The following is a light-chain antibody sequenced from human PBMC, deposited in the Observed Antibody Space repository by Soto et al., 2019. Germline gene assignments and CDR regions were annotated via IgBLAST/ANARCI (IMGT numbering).Light chain of an antibody. Sequence: DIPMTQSPSSLSASLGDSVSITCRANQGIANNLAWYQQKPGKVPKLLIYGTSALHSGAPSRFSGSGSETEFTLTISGRQPKNVATSSCQTNKTAPTWTFGQGTKVEIK. CDR3: QTNKTAPTWT. CDR2: GTS. CDR1: QGIANN. J-gene: IGKJ1*01. V-gene: IGKV1-27*01.